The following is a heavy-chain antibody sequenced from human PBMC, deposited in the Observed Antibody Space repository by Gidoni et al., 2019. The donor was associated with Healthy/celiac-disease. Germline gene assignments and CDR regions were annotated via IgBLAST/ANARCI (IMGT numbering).Heavy chain of an antibody. V-gene: IGHV3-21*01. Sequence: EVQLVESGGGLVKPGGSLRLSCAASGFTFRSYSMNWVRQAPGKGLEWVSSISSSSSYIYYADSVKGRFTISRDNAKNSLYLQMNSLRAEDTAVYYCARDRLEGQWQPQYYGMDVWGQGTTVTVSS. CDR3: ARDRLEGQWQPQYYGMDV. J-gene: IGHJ6*02. CDR2: ISSSSSYI. CDR1: GFTFRSYS. D-gene: IGHD6-19*01.